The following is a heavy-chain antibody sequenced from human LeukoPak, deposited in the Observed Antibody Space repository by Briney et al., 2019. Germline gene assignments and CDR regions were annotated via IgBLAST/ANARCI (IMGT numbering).Heavy chain of an antibody. V-gene: IGHV1-2*02. CDR3: ARVGYYGSGSYYNPYDY. J-gene: IGHJ4*02. CDR2: INPNSGGT. CDR1: GYTFTGYY. D-gene: IGHD3-10*01. Sequence: ASVKVSCKASGYTFTGYYMHWVRQAPGQGLEWMGWINPNSGGTSYAQKFQGRATMTRDTSISTAYMELSRLRSDDTAVYYCARVGYYGSGSYYNPYDYWGQGTLVTVSS.